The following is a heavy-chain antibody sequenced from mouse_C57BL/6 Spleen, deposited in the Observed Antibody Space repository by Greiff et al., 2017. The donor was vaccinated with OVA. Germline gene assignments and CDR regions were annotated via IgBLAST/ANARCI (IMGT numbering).Heavy chain of an antibody. CDR1: GYAFSSYW. V-gene: IGHV1-80*01. D-gene: IGHD4-1*01. Sequence: QVQLKESGAELVKPGASVKISCKASGYAFSSYWMNWVKQRPGKGLEWIGQIYPGDGDTNYNGKFKGKATLTADKSSSTAYMQLSSLTSEDSAVYFCARGDWDRWYFDVWGTGTTVTVSS. J-gene: IGHJ1*03. CDR3: ARGDWDRWYFDV. CDR2: IYPGDGDT.